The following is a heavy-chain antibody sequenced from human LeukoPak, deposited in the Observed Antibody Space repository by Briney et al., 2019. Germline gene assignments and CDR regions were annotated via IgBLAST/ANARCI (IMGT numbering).Heavy chain of an antibody. J-gene: IGHJ4*02. CDR2: IYYSGST. D-gene: IGHD4-23*01. Sequence: SETLSLTCTVSGGSISSGDYYWSWIRQPPGKGLEWIGYIYYSGSTYYNPSLKSRVTISVDTSKNQFSLKLSSVTAADTAVYHCARDLLNEGNHLDYWGQGTLVTVSS. CDR1: GGSISSGDYY. CDR3: ARDLLNEGNHLDY. V-gene: IGHV4-30-4*01.